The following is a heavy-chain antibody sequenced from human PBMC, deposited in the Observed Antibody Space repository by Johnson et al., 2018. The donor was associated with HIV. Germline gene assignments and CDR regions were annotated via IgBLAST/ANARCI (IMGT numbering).Heavy chain of an antibody. Sequence: QVQLVESGGGVVQPGGSLRLSCAASGFTVSSNYMSWVRQAPGKGLEWVAVISYDGSDKYYADSVKGRFTISRDNSKNTRYMQMNNLRAEDTAGYYCAKAGVGYCTNGICCLADAFDIWSQGTMVTVSS. CDR3: AKAGVGYCTNGICCLADAFDI. D-gene: IGHD2-8*01. CDR2: ISYDGSDK. V-gene: IGHV3-30*18. CDR1: GFTVSSNY. J-gene: IGHJ3*02.